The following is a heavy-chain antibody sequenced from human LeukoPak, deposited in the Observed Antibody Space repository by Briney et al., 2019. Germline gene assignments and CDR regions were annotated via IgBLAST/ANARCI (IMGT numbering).Heavy chain of an antibody. D-gene: IGHD3-22*01. Sequence: GGSLRLSCAASGFTFSGYWMHWVRRAPGKGLVWVSRIDGYGSTINYADSVKGRFTISRDNAKNMLYLQMNSLRAEDTAVYYCAEHPGNYESASIWGQGTMVTVSS. CDR1: GFTFSGYW. CDR2: IDGYGSTI. V-gene: IGHV3-74*01. CDR3: AEHPGNYESASI. J-gene: IGHJ3*02.